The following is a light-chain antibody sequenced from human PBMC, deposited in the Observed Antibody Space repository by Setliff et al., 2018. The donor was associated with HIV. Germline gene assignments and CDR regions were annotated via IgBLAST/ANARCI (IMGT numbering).Light chain of an antibody. Sequence: QSVLTQPASVSGSPGQSITISCTGTSSDVGGYNYVSWYRQHPGKAPKLMIYEVSNRPSGVSNRFSGSKSGDTASLTISDLQTEDEADYYCSSYSSGTTLVLFGGGTKVTVL. CDR2: EVS. V-gene: IGLV2-14*01. CDR1: SSDVGGYNY. CDR3: SSYSSGTTLVL. J-gene: IGLJ2*01.